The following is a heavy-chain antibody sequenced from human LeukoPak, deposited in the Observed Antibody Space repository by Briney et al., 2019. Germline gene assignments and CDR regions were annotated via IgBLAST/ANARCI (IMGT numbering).Heavy chain of an antibody. V-gene: IGHV3-23*01. D-gene: IGHD3-10*02. Sequence: GGSLRLSCAASGFTFTNYAMSWVRQAPGKGLEWVSGLSGSGNDTYYADSVKGRFTISRDNAKNSLYLQMNSLRAEDTAVYYCAELGITMIGGVWGKGTTVTISS. CDR2: LSGSGNDT. CDR3: AELGITMIGGV. CDR1: GFTFTNYA. J-gene: IGHJ6*04.